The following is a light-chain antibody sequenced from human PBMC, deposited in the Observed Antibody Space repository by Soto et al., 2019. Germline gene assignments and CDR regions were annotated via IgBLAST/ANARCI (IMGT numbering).Light chain of an antibody. V-gene: IGKV3-11*01. J-gene: IGKJ5*01. Sequence: EIVLTQSPATLSLSPGERATLSCRPSQSVDSQLAWYQQTPGQAPRLLIYDASNRATGIPARFSASGSGTDFTLTISSLEPEDFAVYYCQQRSNWPITFGQGTRLEIK. CDR2: DAS. CDR1: QSVDSQ. CDR3: QQRSNWPIT.